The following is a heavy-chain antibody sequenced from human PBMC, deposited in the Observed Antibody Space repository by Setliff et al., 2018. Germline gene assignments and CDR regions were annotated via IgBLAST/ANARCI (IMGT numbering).Heavy chain of an antibody. CDR2: ISGYNGYT. CDR1: GYTFAKYG. D-gene: IGHD2-2*01. J-gene: IGHJ3*02. V-gene: IGHV1-18*01. CDR3: VRDRAAIVVGPPTAAFDI. Sequence: ASVKVSCKAFGYTFAKYGTSWVRQAPGQGLEWMGWISGYNGYTVYAQKLQGRVTLTTDTSTGTAYMEVRSLRSDDTAQYYCVRDRAAIVVGPPTAAFDIWGQGTMVTASS.